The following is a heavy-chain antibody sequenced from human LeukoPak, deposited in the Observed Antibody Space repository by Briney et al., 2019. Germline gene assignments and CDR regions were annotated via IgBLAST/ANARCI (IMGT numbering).Heavy chain of an antibody. D-gene: IGHD6-13*01. Sequence: ASVKVSCKASGYTFTGYYMHWVRQAPGQGLEWMGWINPNSGGTNYAQKFQGRVTMTRDTSISTAYMELSRLRSDDTAVYYCARDGIAAAGMSEGIDYWGQGTLVTVSS. CDR1: GYTFTGYY. J-gene: IGHJ4*02. CDR3: ARDGIAAAGMSEGIDY. CDR2: INPNSGGT. V-gene: IGHV1-2*02.